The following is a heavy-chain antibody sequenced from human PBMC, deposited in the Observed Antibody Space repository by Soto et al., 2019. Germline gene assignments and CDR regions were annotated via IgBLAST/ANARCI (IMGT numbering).Heavy chain of an antibody. D-gene: IGHD6-13*01. CDR1: GCTFSSYA. V-gene: IGHV3-23*01. CDR3: AKDRDGAAAGPTKFYGMDV. CDR2: ISGSGDST. J-gene: IGHJ6*02. Sequence: EVQLLESGGGLVQPGGSLRLSCAASGCTFSSYAMSWVRQAPRKGLEWVSVISGSGDSTYYADSVRGRFTISRDNSKNTLYLQMNSLRAEDTAVYYCAKDRDGAAAGPTKFYGMDVWGQGTTVTVSS.